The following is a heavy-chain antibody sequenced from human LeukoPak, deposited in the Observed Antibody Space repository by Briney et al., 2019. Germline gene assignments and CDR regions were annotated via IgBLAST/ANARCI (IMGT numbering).Heavy chain of an antibody. CDR1: GFSLSTSGVG. Sequence: ESGPTLVKPTQTLTLTCTFSGFSLSTSGVGVGWIRQPPVKALERLALIYWDDDKRYSPSLKSRLTITKDTSKNQVVLTMTNMDPVDTATYYCAQTLAYCGGDCYWDYWGQGTLVTVSS. J-gene: IGHJ4*02. V-gene: IGHV2-5*02. CDR3: AQTLAYCGGDCYWDY. CDR2: IYWDDDK. D-gene: IGHD2-21*01.